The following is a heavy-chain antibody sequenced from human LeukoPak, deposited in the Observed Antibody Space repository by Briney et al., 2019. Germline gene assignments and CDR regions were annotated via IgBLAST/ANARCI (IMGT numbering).Heavy chain of an antibody. CDR1: GGTLISYA. CDR3: ARGPDGRGVPAAGGSGYYYGTLDY. D-gene: IGHD3-22*01. V-gene: IGHV1-69*04. Sequence: SVTVSFKASGGTLISYAISWVRQAPGQGLEWMGRIIPILGIANYAQKFQGRVTITADKSTSTAYMELSSLRSEDTAVYYCARGPDGRGVPAAGGSGYYYGTLDYWGQGTLVTVSS. CDR2: IIPILGIA. J-gene: IGHJ4*02.